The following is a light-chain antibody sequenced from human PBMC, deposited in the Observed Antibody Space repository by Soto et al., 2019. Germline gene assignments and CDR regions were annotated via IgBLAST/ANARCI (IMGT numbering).Light chain of an antibody. CDR2: GNN. CDR3: QSSDSSLSGPV. Sequence: QSVLTQPPSVSGVPGQRVTIPCTGGSSNIGAGYDVHWYQQIPGTAPRLLVYGNNNRPSGVPDRFSGSQSGTSASLAIAGLQAEDEADYYCQSSDSSLSGPVFGGGTKVTVL. V-gene: IGLV1-40*01. CDR1: SSNIGAGYD. J-gene: IGLJ2*01.